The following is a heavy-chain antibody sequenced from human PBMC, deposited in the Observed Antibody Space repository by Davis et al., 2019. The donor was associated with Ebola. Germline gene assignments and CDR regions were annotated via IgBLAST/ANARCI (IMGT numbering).Heavy chain of an antibody. Sequence: GESLKISCEVSGYTFMSYWIGWVRQMPGKGLEWMGIIYPRDSHTTYSPSFQGQITISADRSISTAYLQWSSLKASDTAIYYCATSYASGSINWFDSWGQGTRVTVSS. CDR1: GYTFMSYW. D-gene: IGHD3-10*01. J-gene: IGHJ5*01. V-gene: IGHV5-51*01. CDR2: IYPRDSHT. CDR3: ATSYASGSINWFDS.